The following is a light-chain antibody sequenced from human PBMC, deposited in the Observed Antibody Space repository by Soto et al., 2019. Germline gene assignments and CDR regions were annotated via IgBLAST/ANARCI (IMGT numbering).Light chain of an antibody. Sequence: EILLTQSPVTLSLSPGDRATLSCRASQSLTRNFLAWYQQRPGQTPRLLIYDASSRATDVPDRFSGSGSGTDFTLTISRLEPEDFAVYFCQQYRWLPLSFRGGTKVEI. CDR1: QSLTRNF. CDR3: QQYRWLPLS. V-gene: IGKV3-20*01. CDR2: DAS. J-gene: IGKJ4*01.